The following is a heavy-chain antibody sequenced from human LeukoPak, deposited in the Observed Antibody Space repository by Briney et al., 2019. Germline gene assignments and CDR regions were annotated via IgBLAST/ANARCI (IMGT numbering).Heavy chain of an antibody. CDR1: GGSVSTSVYY. Sequence: PSETLSLTCAVSGGSVSTSVYYWAWIRQPPGMGLEWIGSIYHSGTTYYNPSLMSQVTISVDTSRNQFSLNLSSVTAADTAVYYCSSHPNPVGVDPARSYWGQGTLVTVSS. J-gene: IGHJ4*02. D-gene: IGHD1-26*01. CDR2: IYHSGTT. CDR3: SSHPNPVGVDPARSY. V-gene: IGHV4-39*07.